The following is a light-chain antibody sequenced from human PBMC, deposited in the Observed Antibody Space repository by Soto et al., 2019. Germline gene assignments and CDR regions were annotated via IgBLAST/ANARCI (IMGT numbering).Light chain of an antibody. J-gene: IGLJ1*01. CDR1: SSDVGRYSL. CDR3: CSFAPNNPYV. V-gene: IGLV2-23*02. Sequence: QSALTQPASVSGSPGQSIVISCTGTSSDVGRYSLVSWYQHHPGKAPKLMMYEVGKRHSGVSNRFSGSKSGNSASLTVSGLQTVDEGAYYSCSFAPNNPYVFGPGTKVTVL. CDR2: EVG.